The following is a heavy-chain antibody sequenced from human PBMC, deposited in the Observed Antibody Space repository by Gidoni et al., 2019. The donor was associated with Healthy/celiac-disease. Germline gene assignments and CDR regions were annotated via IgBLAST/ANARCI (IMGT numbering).Heavy chain of an antibody. Sequence: QVQLVESGGGVVQPGRSLRLSCAASGFTSSSYGMHWVRQAPGKGLEWVAVIWYDGSNKYYADSVKGRFTISRDNSKNTLYLQMNSLRAEDTAVYYCARVGYYDSSGYSDYWGQGTLVTVSS. CDR2: IWYDGSNK. CDR1: GFTSSSYG. D-gene: IGHD3-22*01. CDR3: ARVGYYDSSGYSDY. V-gene: IGHV3-33*01. J-gene: IGHJ4*02.